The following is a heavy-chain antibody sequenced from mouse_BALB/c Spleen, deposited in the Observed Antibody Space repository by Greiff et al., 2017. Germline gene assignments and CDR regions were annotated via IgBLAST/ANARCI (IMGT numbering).Heavy chain of an antibody. CDR3: ARLYYGNFAWFAY. CDR1: GFTFSSYG. J-gene: IGHJ3*01. CDR2: ISSGGSYT. D-gene: IGHD2-1*01. Sequence: EVMLVESGGDLVKPGGSLKLSCAASGFTFSSYGMSWVRQTPDKRLEWVATISSGGSYTYYPDSVKGRFTISRDNAKNTLYLQMSSLKSEDTAMYYCARLYYGNFAWFAYWGQGTLVTVSA. V-gene: IGHV5-6*01.